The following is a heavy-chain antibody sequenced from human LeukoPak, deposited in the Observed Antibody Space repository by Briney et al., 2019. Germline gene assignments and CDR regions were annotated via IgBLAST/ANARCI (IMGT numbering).Heavy chain of an antibody. D-gene: IGHD1-26*01. CDR3: ARDVGALDY. Sequence: ASVKVSCKASGYTFTGYYMHWVRQAPGQGLEWMGWISAYNGNTNYAQKLQGRVTMTTDTSTSTAYMELRSLRSDDTAVYYRARDVGALDYWGQGTLVTVSS. V-gene: IGHV1-18*04. J-gene: IGHJ4*02. CDR2: ISAYNGNT. CDR1: GYTFTGYY.